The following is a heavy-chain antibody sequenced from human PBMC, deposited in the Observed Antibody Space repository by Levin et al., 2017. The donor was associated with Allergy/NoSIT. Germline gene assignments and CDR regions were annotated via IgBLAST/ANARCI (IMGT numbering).Heavy chain of an antibody. CDR3: AKVVDTAMVGGAFDI. Sequence: GGSLRLSCAASGFTFSRYGMHWVRQAPGKGLEWVAVISYDGSSKYYADSVKGRFTISRDNSKNTLYLQMNSLRAEDTAVYYCAKVVDTAMVGGAFDIWGQGTMVTVSS. V-gene: IGHV3-30*18. J-gene: IGHJ3*02. CDR2: ISYDGSSK. CDR1: GFTFSRYG. D-gene: IGHD5-18*01.